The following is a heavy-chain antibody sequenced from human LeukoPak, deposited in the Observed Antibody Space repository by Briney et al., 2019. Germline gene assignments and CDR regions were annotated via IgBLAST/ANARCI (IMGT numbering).Heavy chain of an antibody. CDR3: ARELAVAVFDY. CDR2: ISWNSGSI. J-gene: IGHJ4*02. Sequence: GGSLRLSCAASGFTFDDYAMHWVRQAPGKGLEWVSGISWNSGSIGYADSVKGRFTISRDNSKNTLYLQMNSLRAEDTAVYYCARELAVAVFDYWGQGTLVTVSS. D-gene: IGHD6-19*01. V-gene: IGHV3-9*01. CDR1: GFTFDDYA.